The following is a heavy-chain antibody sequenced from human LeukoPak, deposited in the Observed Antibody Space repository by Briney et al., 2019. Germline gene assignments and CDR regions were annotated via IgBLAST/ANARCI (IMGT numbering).Heavy chain of an antibody. J-gene: IGHJ4*02. V-gene: IGHV4-31*03. D-gene: IGHD2-2*01. Sequence: NPSETLSLTCTAAGGSISSGGYYWSWIRQHPGKGLEWIGYIYYSGSTYYNPSLKSRVTISVDASKNQSSLKLSSVTAADTAVYYCARERAECQLQGLYYWGQGTLVTVSS. CDR1: GGSISSGGYY. CDR2: IYYSGST. CDR3: ARERAECQLQGLYY.